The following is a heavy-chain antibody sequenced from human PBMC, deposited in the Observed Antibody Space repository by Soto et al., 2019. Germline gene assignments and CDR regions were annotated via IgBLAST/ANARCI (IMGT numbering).Heavy chain of an antibody. CDR2: IDPSDSYT. V-gene: IGHV5-10-1*01. CDR1: GYSFTSYW. CDR3: ARLPVSSGYDPNWFDP. Sequence: PRESLKISCKGSGYSFTSYWISWVRQMPGKGLEWMGRIDPSDSYTNYSPSFQGHVTISADKSISTAYLQWSSLKASDTAMYYCARLPVSSGYDPNWFDPWGQGTLVTVSS. J-gene: IGHJ5*02. D-gene: IGHD5-12*01.